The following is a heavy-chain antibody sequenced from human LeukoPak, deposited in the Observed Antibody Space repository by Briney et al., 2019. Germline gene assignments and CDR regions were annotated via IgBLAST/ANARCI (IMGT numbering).Heavy chain of an antibody. V-gene: IGHV4-4*09. Sequence: SETLSLTCTVSGDSISSYYWSWIRQTPGKGLEWIGYIYTSGGTNYLPSLKGRVTISIDTSKNQFSLKLSSVTAADSAVYYCARLSTSPDRYYLDYWGQGTLVTVSS. CDR2: IYTSGGT. CDR1: GDSISSYY. D-gene: IGHD6-6*01. CDR3: ARLSTSPDRYYLDY. J-gene: IGHJ4*02.